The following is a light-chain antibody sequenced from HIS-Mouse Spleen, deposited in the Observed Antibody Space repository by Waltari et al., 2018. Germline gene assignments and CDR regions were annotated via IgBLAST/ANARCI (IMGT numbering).Light chain of an antibody. J-gene: IGKJ3*01. CDR1: QGISSY. Sequence: DIQLTQSPSFLSASVGDRVTITCRASQGISSYLAWYQQKPGKAPKLLIYAASTLQSGVPSRFSGSGSGTEFTLTISSLQPEDFATYYCQQYNNWPIFTFGPGTKVDIK. CDR2: AAS. V-gene: IGKV1-9*01. CDR3: QQYNNWPIFT.